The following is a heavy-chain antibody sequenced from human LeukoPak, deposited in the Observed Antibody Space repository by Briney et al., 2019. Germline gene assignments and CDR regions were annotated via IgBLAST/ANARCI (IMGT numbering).Heavy chain of an antibody. V-gene: IGHV4-39*07. CDR2: INYSGST. J-gene: IGHJ3*02. D-gene: IGHD1-26*01. CDR3: ARRKSDYDELLQAFDI. Sequence: SETLSLTCTVSGGSISSNSYYWIRIRQPPGKGLEWIGSINYSGSTYYNPSLKSRVTISVDTSKNQFSLKLSSVTAADTAVYYCARRKSDYDELLQAFDIWGQGTMVTVSS. CDR1: GGSISSNSYY.